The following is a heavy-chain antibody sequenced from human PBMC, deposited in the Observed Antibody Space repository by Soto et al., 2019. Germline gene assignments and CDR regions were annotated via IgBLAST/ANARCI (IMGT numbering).Heavy chain of an antibody. V-gene: IGHV6-1*01. CDR1: GNSVSSNSAA. Sequence: SHTLSLPCATSGNSVSSNSAASNLIKKSPSRGLEWLGRTYYSAKWYNDYAVSVKSRITIDPDTSKNQFSLQLNSVTPEDTAVYYCARYYYDSSGYSCFDYWGQGTLVTVSS. CDR2: TYYSAKWYN. CDR3: ARYYYDSSGYSCFDY. J-gene: IGHJ4*02. D-gene: IGHD3-22*01.